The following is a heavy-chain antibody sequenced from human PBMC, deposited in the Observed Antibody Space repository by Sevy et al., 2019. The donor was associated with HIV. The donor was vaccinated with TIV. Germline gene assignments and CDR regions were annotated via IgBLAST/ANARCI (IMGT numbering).Heavy chain of an antibody. V-gene: IGHV3-48*02. J-gene: IGHJ6*02. CDR2: ISSSSSTI. CDR3: AGVDVVVVEGSYYYYGMDV. D-gene: IGHD2-15*01. Sequence: GGSLRLSCAASGFTFSSYSMNWVRQAPGKGLEWVSYISSSSSTIYYADSVKGRFTISRDNAKNSLYLQMNSLRDEDMAVYYCAGVDVVVVEGSYYYYGMDVWGQGTTVTVSS. CDR1: GFTFSSYS.